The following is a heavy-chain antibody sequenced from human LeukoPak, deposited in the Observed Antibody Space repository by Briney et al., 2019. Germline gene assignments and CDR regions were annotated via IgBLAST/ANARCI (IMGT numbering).Heavy chain of an antibody. CDR1: GFTFSSYV. J-gene: IGHJ4*02. CDR2: ISGSGGST. D-gene: IGHD6-13*01. CDR3: ARDDYSSSWLDFDY. V-gene: IGHV3-23*01. Sequence: GGSLRLSCAASGFTFSSYVMSWARQAPGKGLEWVSHISGSGGSTYHADSVKGRFTISRDNSKNTLYLQMNSLRAEDTAVYYCARDDYSSSWLDFDYWGQGTLVTVSS.